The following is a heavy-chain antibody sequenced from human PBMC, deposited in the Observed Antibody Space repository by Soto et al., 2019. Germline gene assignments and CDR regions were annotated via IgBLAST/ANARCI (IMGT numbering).Heavy chain of an antibody. CDR1: GGTFSSYA. Sequence: GASVKVSCKASGGTFSSYAISWVRQAPGQGLEWMGGIIPIFGTANYAQKFQGRVTITVDESTSTAYMELSSLRSEDTAVYYCASRRYSYGYAGYYYYGMDVWGQGTTVTVSS. D-gene: IGHD5-18*01. V-gene: IGHV1-69*13. CDR2: IIPIFGTA. J-gene: IGHJ6*02. CDR3: ASRRYSYGYAGYYYYGMDV.